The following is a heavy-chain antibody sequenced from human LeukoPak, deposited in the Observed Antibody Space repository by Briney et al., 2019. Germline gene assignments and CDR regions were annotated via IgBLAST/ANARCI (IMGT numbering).Heavy chain of an antibody. J-gene: IGHJ4*02. CDR3: ARGRRWLQLGLDY. D-gene: IGHD5-24*01. Sequence: ASVKVSCKASGYTFTGYYMHWVRQAHGQGLEWMGWINPNSGGTNYAQKFQGRVTMTRDTSISTAYVELSRLRSDDTAVYYCARGRRWLQLGLDYWGQGTLVTVSS. V-gene: IGHV1-2*02. CDR2: INPNSGGT. CDR1: GYTFTGYY.